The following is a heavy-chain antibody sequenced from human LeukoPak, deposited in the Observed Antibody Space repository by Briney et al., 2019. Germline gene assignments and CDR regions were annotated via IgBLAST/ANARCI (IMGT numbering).Heavy chain of an antibody. V-gene: IGHV4-59*12. CDR3: ARAPYYDFWSGYWY. D-gene: IGHD3-3*01. Sequence: PSETLSLTCTVSGGSTSSYYWNWIRQPPGKGLEWIGYIHYSGSTNYNPSLKSRVTISVDTSKNQFSLKLSSVTAADTAVYYCARAPYYDFWSGYWYWGQGTLVTVSS. CDR1: GGSTSSYY. CDR2: IHYSGST. J-gene: IGHJ4*02.